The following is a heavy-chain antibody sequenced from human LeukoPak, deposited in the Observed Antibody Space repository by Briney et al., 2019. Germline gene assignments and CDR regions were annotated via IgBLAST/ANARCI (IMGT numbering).Heavy chain of an antibody. D-gene: IGHD5-24*01. V-gene: IGHV1-46*01. CDR1: GCIFTNYY. CDR3: VRERDGGYFDY. J-gene: IGHJ4*02. CDR2: IKPSGGST. Sequence: ASVKVSCKASGCIFTNYYMHWVRQAPGLGLEWMGIIKPSGGSTSYAQRFQGRVTMTRDTSTNTVYMELSSLRSEDTAMYYCVRERDGGYFDYWGQGILVTVSS.